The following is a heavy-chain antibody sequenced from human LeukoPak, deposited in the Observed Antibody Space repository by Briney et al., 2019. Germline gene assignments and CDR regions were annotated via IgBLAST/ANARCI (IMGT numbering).Heavy chain of an antibody. CDR2: IYYSGST. CDR3: ARPGGDYSNPFDP. V-gene: IGHV4-39*01. CDR1: GGSISSSSYY. J-gene: IGHJ5*02. Sequence: TSETLSLTCTVSGGSISSSSYYWGWIRQPPGKGLEWIGSIYYSGSTYYNPSLKSRVTISVDTSKNQFSLKLSSVTAADTAVYYCARPGGDYSNPFDPWGQGTLVTVSS. D-gene: IGHD4-11*01.